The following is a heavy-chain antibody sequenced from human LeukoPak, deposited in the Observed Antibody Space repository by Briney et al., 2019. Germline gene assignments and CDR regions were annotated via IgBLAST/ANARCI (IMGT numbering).Heavy chain of an antibody. J-gene: IGHJ4*02. V-gene: IGHV1-2*02. CDR1: GYTFTDYF. CDR2: INPNSGAT. Sequence: ASVKVSCKASGYTFTDYFLHWVRRAPGQEFELMGWINPNSGATHYIQSFQGRATMTRDTSLSIAYLQLNSLTSDDTAMYYCARAQYLTAPAGTFANSWGQGTLVTVSS. CDR3: ARAQYLTAPAGTFANS. D-gene: IGHD6-13*01.